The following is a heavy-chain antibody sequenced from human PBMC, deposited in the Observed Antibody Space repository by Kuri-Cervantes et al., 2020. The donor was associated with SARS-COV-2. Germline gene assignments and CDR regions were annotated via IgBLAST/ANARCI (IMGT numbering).Heavy chain of an antibody. J-gene: IGHJ4*02. Sequence: TSAASGLTVSSKYMRWVRQAPGKGLEWVSVIYSGGSTYYADSVKGRFTISRDNSKNTLYLQMNSLRAEDTAGYYCARDLGTIQGRDYWGQGTLVTVSS. CDR2: IYSGGST. CDR3: ARDLGTIQGRDY. V-gene: IGHV3-66*02. CDR1: GLTVSSKY. D-gene: IGHD1-1*01.